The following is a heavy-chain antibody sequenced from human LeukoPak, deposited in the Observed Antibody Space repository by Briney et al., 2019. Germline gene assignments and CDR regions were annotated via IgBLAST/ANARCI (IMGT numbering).Heavy chain of an antibody. CDR2: ISSSGSTI. D-gene: IGHD3-10*01. CDR3: ARAHFIRVRGVIRYFDY. V-gene: IGHV3-48*03. CDR1: GFTFSSYE. J-gene: IGHJ4*02. Sequence: GGSLRLSCAASGFTFSSYEMNWVRQAPGKGLEWVSYISSSGSTIYYADSVKGRFTISRDNAKNSLYLQMNSLRAEDTAVYYCARAHFIRVRGVIRYFDYWGQGTLVTVSS.